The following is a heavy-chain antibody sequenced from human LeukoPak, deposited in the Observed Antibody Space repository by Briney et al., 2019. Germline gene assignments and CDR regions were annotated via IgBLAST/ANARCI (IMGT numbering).Heavy chain of an antibody. CDR3: VRTHFDSLGWFDP. CDR1: GGSMRSSNLY. J-gene: IGHJ5*02. CDR2: INYSGST. V-gene: IGHV4-39*07. D-gene: IGHD3-9*01. Sequence: SETLSLTCTVSGGSMRSSNLYWGWIRQPPGKGLEWIGNINYSGSTYYNPSVKSRVTLSVDVSKHRFSLNLTSVTAADTALYFCVRTHFDSLGWFDPWGQGIQVIVSS.